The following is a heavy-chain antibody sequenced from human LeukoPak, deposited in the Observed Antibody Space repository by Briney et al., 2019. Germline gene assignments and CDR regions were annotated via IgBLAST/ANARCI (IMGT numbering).Heavy chain of an antibody. J-gene: IGHJ3*01. Sequence: PSETLSLTCTVSGGSTSSYYWTWVRQPPGKGLEWIGYIYYSERTNFNPSPKNRVTISLDTSKNQFSLKLSSVTRADTAVYYCARSDFGAPWGAFDVWRQGTKVSVSS. CDR3: ARSDFGAPWGAFDV. D-gene: IGHD3/OR15-3a*01. V-gene: IGHV4-59*01. CDR2: IYYSERT. CDR1: GGSTSSYY.